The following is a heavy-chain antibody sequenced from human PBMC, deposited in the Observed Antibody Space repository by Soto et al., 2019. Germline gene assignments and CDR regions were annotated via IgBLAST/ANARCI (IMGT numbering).Heavy chain of an antibody. CDR2: IYHSGST. CDR3: ARVKLVSRSWYETVSAWFAP. V-gene: IGHV4-4*02. CDR1: SGSISSSNW. J-gene: IGHJ5*02. D-gene: IGHD6-13*01. Sequence: SETLSLTCAVSSGSISSSNWWSWVRQPPGKGLEWIGEIYHSGSTNYNPSLKSRVTISVDKSKNQFSLKLSSVTAADTAVYYWARVKLVSRSWYETVSAWFAPWGRGTLVTVSS.